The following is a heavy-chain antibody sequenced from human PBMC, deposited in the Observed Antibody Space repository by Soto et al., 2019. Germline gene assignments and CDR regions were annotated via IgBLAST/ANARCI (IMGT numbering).Heavy chain of an antibody. CDR2: IKSKTDGGTT. D-gene: IGHD2-2*01. CDR1: GFTFSNAW. Sequence: GSLRLSCAASGFTFSNAWMSWVRQAPGKGLEWVGRIKSKTDGGTTDYAAPVKGRFTISRDDSKNTLYLQMNSLKTEDTAVYYCTTLYCSSTSCPATLNYYYYMDVWGKGTTVTVSS. V-gene: IGHV3-15*01. J-gene: IGHJ6*03. CDR3: TTLYCSSTSCPATLNYYYYMDV.